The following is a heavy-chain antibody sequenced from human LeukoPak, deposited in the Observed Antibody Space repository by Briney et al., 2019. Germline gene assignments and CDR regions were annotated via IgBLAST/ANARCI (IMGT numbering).Heavy chain of an antibody. CDR2: IIPIFGTA. J-gene: IGHJ3*02. CDR3: ARDPGRDSSGRHDAFDI. Sequence: SVKVSCKASGGTFSSYATSWVRQAPGQGLEWMGGIIPIFGTANYAQKFQGRVTITADESTSTAYMELSSLRSEDTAVYYCARDPGRDSSGRHDAFDIWGQGTMVTVSS. V-gene: IGHV1-69*13. CDR1: GGTFSSYA. D-gene: IGHD3-22*01.